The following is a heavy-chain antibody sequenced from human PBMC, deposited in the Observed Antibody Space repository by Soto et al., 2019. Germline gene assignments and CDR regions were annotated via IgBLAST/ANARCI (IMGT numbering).Heavy chain of an antibody. J-gene: IGHJ5*02. CDR2: IYYSGST. CDR1: GGSISSGDYY. V-gene: IGHV4-30-4*01. Sequence: QVQLQESGPGLVKPSQTLSLTCTVSGGSISSGDYYWSWIRQPPGTGLGWIGYIYYSGSTYYNPSLKSRVTISVDTSKNQFSLKLSSVTAADTAVYYCARERIAVAGYNWFDPWGQGTLVTVSS. CDR3: ARERIAVAGYNWFDP. D-gene: IGHD6-19*01.